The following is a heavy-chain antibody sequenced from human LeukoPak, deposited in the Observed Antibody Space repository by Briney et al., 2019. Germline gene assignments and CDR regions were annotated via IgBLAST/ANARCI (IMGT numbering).Heavy chain of an antibody. J-gene: IGHJ4*02. CDR3: ARGTNFDF. Sequence: PGGSLRLSCAVSGITFSSYWMSWVRQAPGKGLEWVAYIKQDGSAQSYVDSVKGRFTISRDNAKNSLYLQMNSLRVKDTAVYYCARGTNFDFWGQGTLVTVSS. D-gene: IGHD2-8*01. V-gene: IGHV3-7*04. CDR1: GITFSSYW. CDR2: IKQDGSAQ.